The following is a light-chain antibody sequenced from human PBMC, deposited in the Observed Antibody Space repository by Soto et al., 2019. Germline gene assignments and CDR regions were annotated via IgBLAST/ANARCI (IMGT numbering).Light chain of an antibody. J-gene: IGKJ2*01. V-gene: IGKV3-20*01. Sequence: VLTQSPGTLSLSPGERATISCRASQTISSSYLAWYHRKPGQAPRLLIYGVSTRATGIPHRFSGSGSGTDFTLTISRLEPEDCGVYHCQQYGGSPPYTFGQGTRLEIK. CDR3: QQYGGSPPYT. CDR1: QTISSSY. CDR2: GVS.